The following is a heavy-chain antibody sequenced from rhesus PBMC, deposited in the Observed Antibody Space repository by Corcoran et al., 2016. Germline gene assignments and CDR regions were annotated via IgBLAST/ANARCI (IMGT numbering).Heavy chain of an antibody. J-gene: IGHJ4*01. CDR1: GFTLSRYG. Sequence: EVQLVESGGGLVQPGGSLRLSCEASGFTLSRYGMSWVRQAPGQGLEWVATISFVSTYKVYGDPAKGRFIISRDNAKNTLYLQMNSLRAEDTAVYYCARHDSGSYYGFDYWGQGVLVTVSS. CDR2: ISFVSTYK. CDR3: ARHDSGSYYGFDY. V-gene: IGHV3-37*01. D-gene: IGHD3-16*01.